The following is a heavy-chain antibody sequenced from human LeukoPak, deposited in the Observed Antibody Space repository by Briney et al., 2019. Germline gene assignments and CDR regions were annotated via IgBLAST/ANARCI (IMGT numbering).Heavy chain of an antibody. V-gene: IGHV3-7*01. CDR3: ARGGSARFDP. D-gene: IGHD3-16*01. J-gene: IGHJ5*02. CDR2: IKQDGSEK. Sequence: GGSLRLSCSASGFTFSNYWMSWVRQAPGKGLEWVANIKQDGSEKYYVDSVKGRFTISRDNAKNSLYLQMNSLRAEDTAVYYCARGGSARFDPWGQGTLVTVSS. CDR1: GFTFSNYW.